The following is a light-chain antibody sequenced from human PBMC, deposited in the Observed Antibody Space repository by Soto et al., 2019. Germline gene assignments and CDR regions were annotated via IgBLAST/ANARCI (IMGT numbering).Light chain of an antibody. J-gene: IGKJ4*01. CDR1: QSVSSS. CDR3: QQRGWPPLA. CDR2: DAS. Sequence: EIVLTQSPATLSLSPGERATLSCRASQSVSSSLAWYQQKPGQAPRLIIHDASNRATGIPARFSGSGSGTDFTLPISSLEPEDVAVYYCQQRGWPPLAFGGGTRVEIK. V-gene: IGKV3-11*01.